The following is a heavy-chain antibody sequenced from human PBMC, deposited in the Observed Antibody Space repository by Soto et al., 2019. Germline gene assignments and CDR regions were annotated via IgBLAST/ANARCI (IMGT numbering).Heavy chain of an antibody. CDR2: IYYSGST. Sequence: TSETLSLTCIVSGGSISNYYWSWIRQPPGKGLEWIGYIYYSGSTNYNPSLTSRVTLSVDTSKNQFSLKLSSVTAADTAVYYCARHRYSYGVYYFDYWGQGTLVTVSS. J-gene: IGHJ4*02. CDR1: GGSISNYY. CDR3: ARHRYSYGVYYFDY. D-gene: IGHD5-18*01. V-gene: IGHV4-59*08.